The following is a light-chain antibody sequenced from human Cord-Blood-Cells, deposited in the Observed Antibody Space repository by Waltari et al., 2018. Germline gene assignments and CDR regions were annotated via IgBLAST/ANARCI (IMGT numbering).Light chain of an antibody. CDR2: YDS. CDR3: QVWDSSSDWV. V-gene: IGLV3-21*04. J-gene: IGLJ3*02. CDR1: NIGSKS. Sequence: SYVLTQPPSVSMAPGKTARITCGGNNIGSKSVHWYQQKPGQAPVLVIYYDSDRPSGIPERFSGSNSGNTATLTISRVEAGDEADYYCQVWDSSSDWVFGGGTKLTVL.